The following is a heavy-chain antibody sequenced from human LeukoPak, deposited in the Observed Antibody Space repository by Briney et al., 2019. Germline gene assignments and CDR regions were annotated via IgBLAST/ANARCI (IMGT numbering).Heavy chain of an antibody. Sequence: GGSLRLSCAASGFTFSAYSMSWVRQAPGKGLEWVSSISSTSGYIYYADSVKGRFTISRDNAKNSLYLQMNSLRAEDTAVYYCARDKSGGYTFYFDSWGQGTLVSVSS. CDR1: GFTFSAYS. V-gene: IGHV3-21*01. D-gene: IGHD5-12*01. CDR2: ISSTSGYI. J-gene: IGHJ4*02. CDR3: ARDKSGGYTFYFDS.